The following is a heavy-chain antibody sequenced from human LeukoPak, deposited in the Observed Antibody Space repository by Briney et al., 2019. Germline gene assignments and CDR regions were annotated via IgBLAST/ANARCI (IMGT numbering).Heavy chain of an antibody. CDR3: AREIEGYCSSTSCYTVDY. CDR1: GYTFTSYY. D-gene: IGHD2-2*02. CDR2: INPSGGST. J-gene: IGHJ4*02. Sequence: GASVKVSCKASGYTFTSYYMHWVRQAPGQGLEWMGIINPSGGSTSYAQKFQGRVTMTRDTSTSTVYMELSSLRSEDTAVYYCAREIEGYCSSTSCYTVDYWGQGTLVTVSS. V-gene: IGHV1-46*01.